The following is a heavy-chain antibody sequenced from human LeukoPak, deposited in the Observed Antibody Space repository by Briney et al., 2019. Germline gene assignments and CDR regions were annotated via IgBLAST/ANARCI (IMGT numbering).Heavy chain of an antibody. CDR3: ARDYHDSSGYLSSSYYYGMDV. J-gene: IGHJ6*02. V-gene: IGHV4-59*01. CDR1: GGSISSYY. CDR2: IYYSGST. Sequence: PSETLSLTCTVSGGSISSYYWSWIRQPPGKGLEWIGYIYYSGSTNYNPSLKSRVTISVDTSKNQFSLKLSSVTAADTAVYYCARDYHDSSGYLSSSYYYGMDVWGQGTTVTVSS. D-gene: IGHD3-22*01.